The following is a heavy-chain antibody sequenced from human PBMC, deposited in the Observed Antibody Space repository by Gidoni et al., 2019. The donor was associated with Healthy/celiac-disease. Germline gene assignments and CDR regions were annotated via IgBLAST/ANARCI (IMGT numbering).Heavy chain of an antibody. CDR1: GGSISRGSYY. Sequence: QVQLQESGPGLVKPSQTLSLTCTVSGGSISRGSYYWTWIRQPAGKGLEWIGRIYTSGSTNYNPSRKSRVTISVGTSKNQFSLKLSSVTAADTAIYYCAREWVVRGVLRYFDYWGQGTLVTVSS. CDR3: AREWVVRGVLRYFDY. J-gene: IGHJ4*02. CDR2: IYTSGST. V-gene: IGHV4-61*02. D-gene: IGHD3-10*01.